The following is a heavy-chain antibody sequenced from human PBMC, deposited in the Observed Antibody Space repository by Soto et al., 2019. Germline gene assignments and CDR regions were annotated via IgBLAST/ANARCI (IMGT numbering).Heavy chain of an antibody. CDR1: GGSFSGYY. J-gene: IGHJ2*01. CDR3: ARGGEMTTIDYWYFDL. CDR2: INHSGST. Sequence: QVQLQQWGAGLLKPSETLSLTCAVYGGSFSGYYWSWIRQPPGKGLEWIGEINHSGSTNYNPSLKSRVTKSVDTSKNQFSLKLSSVTAADTAVYYCARGGEMTTIDYWYFDLWGRGTLVTVSS. V-gene: IGHV4-34*01. D-gene: IGHD4-4*01.